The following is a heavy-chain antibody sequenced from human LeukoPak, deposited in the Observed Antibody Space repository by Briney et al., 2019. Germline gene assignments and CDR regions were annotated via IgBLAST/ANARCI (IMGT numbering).Heavy chain of an antibody. V-gene: IGHV4-59*01. CDR1: GGSFSGYY. J-gene: IGHJ5*02. CDR2: IYYSGST. CDR3: ARARNGPYYGSGSPNWFDP. D-gene: IGHD3-10*01. Sequence: KPSETLSLTCAVYGGSFSGYYWSWIRQPPGKGLEWIGYIYYSGSTNYNPSLKSRVTISVDTSKNQFSLKLSSVTAADTAVYYCARARNGPYYGSGSPNWFDPWGQGTLVTVSS.